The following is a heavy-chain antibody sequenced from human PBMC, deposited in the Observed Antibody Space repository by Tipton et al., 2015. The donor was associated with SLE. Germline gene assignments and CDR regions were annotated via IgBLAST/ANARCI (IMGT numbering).Heavy chain of an antibody. V-gene: IGHV3-33*01. Sequence: RSLRLSCVASGFTFTDYAMHWVRQAPGKGLEWVAMIWHDGSKQYYVDSVKGRFTISRDNSKNMVYLQMSSLRVEDTAVYYCARGEHGSYFWGQGTLVTVSS. J-gene: IGHJ4*02. D-gene: IGHD1-26*01. CDR1: GFTFTDYA. CDR2: IWHDGSKQ. CDR3: ARGEHGSYF.